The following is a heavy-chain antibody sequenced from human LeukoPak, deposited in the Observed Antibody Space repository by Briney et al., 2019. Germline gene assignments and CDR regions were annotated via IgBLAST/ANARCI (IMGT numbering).Heavy chain of an antibody. CDR2: INTRSYI. CDR3: AREGGYCYGGSCRWFDS. V-gene: IGHV3-21*01. D-gene: IGHD2-15*01. J-gene: IGHJ5*01. Sequence: GGSLRVSCAASGFTFSSYSMNWVRQAPGKGLEWDSSINTRSYIYYADSVNGRFTISRDDAKNSLYLQMNSLTAEDTAVYYCAREGGYCYGGSCRWFDSWGQGTLVTVSS. CDR1: GFTFSSYS.